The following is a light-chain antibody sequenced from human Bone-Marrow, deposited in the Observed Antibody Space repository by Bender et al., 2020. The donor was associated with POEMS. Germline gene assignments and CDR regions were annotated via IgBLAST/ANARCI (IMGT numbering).Light chain of an antibody. Sequence: QLVLTQSPSASASLGASVKLSCTLSSGYSSYAIAWHQQRPGRGPRYLMKVNSDGSHRKGDGIPDRFSGSSSGAERYLTISSLQSEDEADYYCQTWGTGIRVFGGGTKLTVL. V-gene: IGLV4-69*01. CDR1: SGYSSYA. J-gene: IGLJ3*02. CDR2: VNSDGSH. CDR3: QTWGTGIRV.